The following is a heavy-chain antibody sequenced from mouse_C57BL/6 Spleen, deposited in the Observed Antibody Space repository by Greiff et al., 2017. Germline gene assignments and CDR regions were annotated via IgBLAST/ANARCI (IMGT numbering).Heavy chain of an antibody. CDR2: ISSGGDYI. V-gene: IGHV5-9-1*02. CDR1: GFTFSSYA. D-gene: IGHD1-1*01. Sequence: EVKLMESGEGLVKPGGSLKLSCAASGFTFSSYAMSWVRQTPEKRLEWVAYISSGGDYIYYADTVKGRFTISRDNARNTLYLQMSSLKSEDTAMYYCTKDYGSSHWYFEVWGTGTTVTVSS. J-gene: IGHJ1*03. CDR3: TKDYGSSHWYFEV.